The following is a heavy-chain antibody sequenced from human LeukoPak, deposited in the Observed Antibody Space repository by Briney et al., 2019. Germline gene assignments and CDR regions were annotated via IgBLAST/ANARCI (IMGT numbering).Heavy chain of an antibody. CDR1: GGSISSGGYY. Sequence: SETRSLTCTVSGGSISSGGYYWSWIRQHPGKGLEWIGYIYYSGSTYYNPSLKSRVTISVDTSKNQFSLKLSSVTAADTAVYYCARAYLPFNYFDYWGQGTLVTVSS. CDR2: IYYSGST. J-gene: IGHJ4*02. V-gene: IGHV4-31*03. CDR3: ARAYLPFNYFDY.